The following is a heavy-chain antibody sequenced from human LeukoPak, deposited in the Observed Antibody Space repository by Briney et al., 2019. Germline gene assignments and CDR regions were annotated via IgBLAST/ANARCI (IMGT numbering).Heavy chain of an antibody. Sequence: ASVKVSCKASGYTFTGYYMHWVRQAPGQGLEWMGRINPNSGGTNYAQKFQGRVTMTRDTSISTAYMELSRLRSDDTAVYYWSGVVGATNPFDYWGQGTLVTVSS. D-gene: IGHD1-26*01. V-gene: IGHV1-2*02. CDR1: GYTFTGYY. CDR2: INPNSGGT. CDR3: SGVVGATNPFDY. J-gene: IGHJ4*02.